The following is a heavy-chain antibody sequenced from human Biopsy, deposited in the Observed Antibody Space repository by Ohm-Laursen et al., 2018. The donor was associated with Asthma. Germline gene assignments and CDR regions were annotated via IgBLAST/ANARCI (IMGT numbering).Heavy chain of an antibody. CDR3: AKRRGYSGHDNDY. V-gene: IGHV3-30*18. Sequence: SLRLSCSASGLMFRSFGLHWVRQAPGKGLEWVAVISYDGNHKFYEDSVKGRFTISRDNSKTTLYLQMNSLRTEDRAVYYCAKRRGYSGHDNDYWGQGTLVIVSS. J-gene: IGHJ4*02. CDR1: GLMFRSFG. CDR2: ISYDGNHK. D-gene: IGHD5-12*01.